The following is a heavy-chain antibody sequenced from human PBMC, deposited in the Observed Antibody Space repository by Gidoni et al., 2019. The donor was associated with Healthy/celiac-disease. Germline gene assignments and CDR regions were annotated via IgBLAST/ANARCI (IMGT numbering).Heavy chain of an antibody. CDR2: ISAYNGNT. D-gene: IGHD3-10*01. J-gene: IGHJ4*02. Sequence: QVQLVQSGAEGKKPGASVKVSCKASGYTFTSCGISWVRQAPGQVLEWMGWISAYNGNTNYAQKLQGRVTMTTDTSTSTAYMELRSLRSDDTAVYYCARSTLEGLWFGELLYEPDYWGQGTLVTVSS. V-gene: IGHV1-18*01. CDR1: GYTFTSCG. CDR3: ARSTLEGLWFGELLYEPDY.